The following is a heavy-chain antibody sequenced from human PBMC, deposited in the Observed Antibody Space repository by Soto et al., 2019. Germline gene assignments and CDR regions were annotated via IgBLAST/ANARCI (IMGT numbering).Heavy chain of an antibody. Sequence: PGGSLRLSCAASGFTLRSYWMHWVRQAPGEGLVWVSRINDYGDRINYADSVRGRFTISRDNSKNTLFLQTNTLRDNDTAIYYCAKANTGDCGRDCSSGYFDYWGQGVLVTVSS. J-gene: IGHJ4*02. CDR2: INDYGDRI. CDR1: GFTLRSYW. D-gene: IGHD2-21*02. V-gene: IGHV3-74*01. CDR3: AKANTGDCGRDCSSGYFDY.